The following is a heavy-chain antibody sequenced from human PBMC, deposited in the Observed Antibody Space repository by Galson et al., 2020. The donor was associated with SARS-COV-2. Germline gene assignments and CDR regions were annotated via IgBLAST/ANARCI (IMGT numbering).Heavy chain of an antibody. CDR1: GGSIRDYH. D-gene: IGHD6-6*01. V-gene: IGHV4-59*01. J-gene: IGHJ4*02. CDR3: ARDRAYSSSSHFFDY. Sequence: SETLSLTCTVSGGSIRDYHWSWIRQTPGKGLEWIGYIYYGGSTSYNPSLQSRVTISLGPSKSQFSLNLRSVTPADTAVYYCARDRAYSSSSHFFDYWGQGTLVAVSS. CDR2: IYYGGST.